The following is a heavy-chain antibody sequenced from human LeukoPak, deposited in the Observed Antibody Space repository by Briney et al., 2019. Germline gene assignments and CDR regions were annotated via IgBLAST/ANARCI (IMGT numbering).Heavy chain of an antibody. CDR2: IYPGDSDT. V-gene: IGHV5-51*01. J-gene: IGHJ4*02. D-gene: IGHD3-9*01. CDR1: GYSFTSYW. Sequence: GESLKISCKGSGYSFTSYWIGWVRQMPGKGLEWMGIIYPGDSDTRYSPSFQGQVTISADKSISTAYLQWSSLKASDTAMYYCARLTLDYDILTGYPLAPFDYWGQGTLATVSS. CDR3: ARLTLDYDILTGYPLAPFDY.